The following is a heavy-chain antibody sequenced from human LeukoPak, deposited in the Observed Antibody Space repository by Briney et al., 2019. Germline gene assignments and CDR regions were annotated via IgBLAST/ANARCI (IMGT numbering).Heavy chain of an antibody. Sequence: GGTLRLSCAASGFTFRSYGMSWVRQAPGKGLEWVSSLSGSGGNTYYADSVKGRFTISRDNSKNTLYLQMNSLRAEGTAVYYCAKDDYYDTSGYRDWGQGTLVTVSS. CDR3: AKDDYYDTSGYRD. D-gene: IGHD3-22*01. J-gene: IGHJ4*02. V-gene: IGHV3-23*01. CDR1: GFTFRSYG. CDR2: LSGSGGNT.